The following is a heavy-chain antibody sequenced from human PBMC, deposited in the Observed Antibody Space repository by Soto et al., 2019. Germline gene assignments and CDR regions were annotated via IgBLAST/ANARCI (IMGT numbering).Heavy chain of an antibody. CDR2: ISSSSSYI. D-gene: IGHD1-20*01. Sequence: GGSLRLSCAASGFTFSSYSMNWVRQAPGKGLEWVSSISSSSSYIYYADSVKGRFTISRDNAKNSLYLQMNSLRAEDTAVYYCARDIQGRIYYYYGMDVWGQGTTVTVSS. CDR1: GFTFSSYS. V-gene: IGHV3-21*01. J-gene: IGHJ6*02. CDR3: ARDIQGRIYYYYGMDV.